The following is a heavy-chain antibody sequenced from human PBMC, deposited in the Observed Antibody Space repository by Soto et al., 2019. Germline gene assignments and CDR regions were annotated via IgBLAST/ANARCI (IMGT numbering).Heavy chain of an antibody. Sequence: AASVKVSCKASGGTFSSSVISWVRQAPGRGLEWMGGIVPLFGTANYALNFQGRVTITADKSTSTVYMDLSNLRSDDTAVYYCASLSSTYEISGYFDYWGQGTLVTVSS. D-gene: IGHD3-22*01. V-gene: IGHV1-69*06. J-gene: IGHJ4*02. CDR3: ASLSSTYEISGYFDY. CDR1: GGTFSSSV. CDR2: IVPLFGTA.